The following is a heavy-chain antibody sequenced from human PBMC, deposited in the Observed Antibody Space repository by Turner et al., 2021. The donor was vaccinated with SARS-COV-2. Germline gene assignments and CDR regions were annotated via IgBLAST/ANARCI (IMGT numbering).Heavy chain of an antibody. V-gene: IGHV3-30*04. CDR2: ISYDGRNK. D-gene: IGHD1-26*01. CDR3: ARDRIIWDRVVYYYYGMDV. Sequence: QEQLVESGGGVVQPGRSLRLSCSASGFTFINYAMHLVRQAPGKGLEWVAVISYDGRNKYYADSVKGRFTISRDNSKNTMYLQMNSLRAEDTAVYYCARDRIIWDRVVYYYYGMDVWGQGTTVTVSS. CDR1: GFTFINYA. J-gene: IGHJ6*02.